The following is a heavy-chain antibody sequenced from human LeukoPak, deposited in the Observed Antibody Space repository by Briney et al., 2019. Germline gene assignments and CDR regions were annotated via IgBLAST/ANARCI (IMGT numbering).Heavy chain of an antibody. CDR2: ISYDGSNK. J-gene: IGHJ5*02. Sequence: PGGSLRLSCAASGFTFSSYAMHWVRQAPGKGLEWVAVISYDGSNKYYADSVKGRFTISRDNSKNTLYLQMNSLRAEDTAAYYCVLLRIAAAGALWFDPWGQGTLVTVSS. V-gene: IGHV3-30*01. D-gene: IGHD6-13*01. CDR1: GFTFSSYA. CDR3: VLLRIAAAGALWFDP.